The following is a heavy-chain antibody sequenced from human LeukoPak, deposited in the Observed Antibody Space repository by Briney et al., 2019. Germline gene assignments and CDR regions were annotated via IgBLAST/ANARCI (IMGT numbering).Heavy chain of an antibody. J-gene: IGHJ4*02. CDR2: IYYSGST. Sequence: SESLSLTCTVSSGSVNSGSYYWNWIRQPPGKGLEWIGYIYYSGSTNYNSSLKRRVTISVDTSKNQFSLKLNSVTAADTAMYYCASRKYGDFPFDYWGQGILVTVSS. D-gene: IGHD4-17*01. V-gene: IGHV4-61*01. CDR1: SGSVNSGSYY. CDR3: ASRKYGDFPFDY.